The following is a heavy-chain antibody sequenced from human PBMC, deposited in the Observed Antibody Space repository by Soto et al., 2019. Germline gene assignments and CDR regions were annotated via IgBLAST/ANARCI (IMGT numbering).Heavy chain of an antibody. CDR3: ARGGKYCTNGVCYFYGMDV. D-gene: IGHD2-8*01. V-gene: IGHV1-18*01. CDR1: GYTFTSYG. CDR2: ISAYNGNT. Sequence: QVQLVQSGAEVKKPGASVKVSCKASGYTFTSYGISWVRQAPGQGREWMGWISAYNGNTNYAQKFQGRVTMTTDTSTSTAYMELRSLRSDDTAVYYCARGGKYCTNGVCYFYGMDVWGQGTTVTVSS. J-gene: IGHJ6*02.